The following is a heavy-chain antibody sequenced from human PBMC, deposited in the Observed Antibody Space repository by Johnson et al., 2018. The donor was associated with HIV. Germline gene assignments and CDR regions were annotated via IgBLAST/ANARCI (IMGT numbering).Heavy chain of an antibody. CDR1: GFTFSSYG. J-gene: IGHJ3*02. CDR2: IWYDGSNK. Sequence: QVQLVESGGGVVQPGRSLRLSCAASGFTFSSYGIHWVRQAPGKGLEWVAVIWYDGSNKYYADSVKGRFTISRDNSKNTLYLQMNSLRAEDTAVYYCARGFHRGGAFDIWGQGTMVTVSS. CDR3: ARGFHRGGAFDI. D-gene: IGHD1-14*01. V-gene: IGHV3-33*01.